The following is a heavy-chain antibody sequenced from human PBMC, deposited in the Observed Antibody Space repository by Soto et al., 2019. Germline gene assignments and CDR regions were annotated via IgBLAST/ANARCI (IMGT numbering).Heavy chain of an antibody. CDR1: GYTFTRYG. D-gene: IGHD3-16*01. V-gene: IGHV1-18*01. CDR3: AMVDVYVTPSPQDV. CDR2: INTYNGNT. J-gene: IGHJ6*02. Sequence: QVQLVQSGAEVKNPGASVKVSCKASGYTFTRYGIGWARQAPGQGLEWMGWINTYNGNTNYAQNFQGRVTLTKETSTSTAYMELSSLRSNDTAIYYCAMVDVYVTPSPQDVWGQGTTVIVSS.